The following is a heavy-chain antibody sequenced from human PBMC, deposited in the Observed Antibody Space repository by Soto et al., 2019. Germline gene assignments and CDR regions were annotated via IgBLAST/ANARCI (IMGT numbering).Heavy chain of an antibody. J-gene: IGHJ4*02. Sequence: QVQLVQSGAEVKKPGSSVKVSCKASGGSFRNYAINWVRQAPGQGLEWIGGIIPIFGAANYAQKFQGRVTITADESTSTSYMELSSLRSDDTAVFYCSFGVGDGRRADYWGQGTLVIVSS. V-gene: IGHV1-69*01. D-gene: IGHD3-3*01. CDR1: GGSFRNYA. CDR3: SFGVGDGRRADY. CDR2: IIPIFGAA.